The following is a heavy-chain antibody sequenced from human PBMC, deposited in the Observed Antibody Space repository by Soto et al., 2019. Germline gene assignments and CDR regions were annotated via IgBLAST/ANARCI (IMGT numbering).Heavy chain of an antibody. J-gene: IGHJ4*02. V-gene: IGHV3-15*01. CDR3: TTYAPRVPFDY. D-gene: IGHD2-2*01. Sequence: EVQLVESGGGLVKPGGSLRLSCAASGFTFSNAWMSWVRQAQGKGLEWVGRIKSKTDGGTTDYAAPVKGRFTISRGDSKNTLYLQMNSLKTEDTAVYFCTTYAPRVPFDYWGQGTLVTVSS. CDR2: IKSKTDGGTT. CDR1: GFTFSNAW.